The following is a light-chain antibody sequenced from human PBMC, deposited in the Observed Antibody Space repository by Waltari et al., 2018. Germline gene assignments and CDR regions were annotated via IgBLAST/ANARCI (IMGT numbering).Light chain of an antibody. CDR2: GTG. CDR3: QSYDSSLSVLVV. CDR1: SSNIGAGYD. J-gene: IGLJ2*01. V-gene: IGLV1-40*01. Sequence: SVLTQPPSVSGAPGQRVTISCTGSSSNIGAGYDVHWYQQLPGTAPKLLIYGTGSRPSGVPDRFSGSKAGTAASLAITGLQAEDEADYYCQSYDSSLSVLVVFGGGTKLTVL.